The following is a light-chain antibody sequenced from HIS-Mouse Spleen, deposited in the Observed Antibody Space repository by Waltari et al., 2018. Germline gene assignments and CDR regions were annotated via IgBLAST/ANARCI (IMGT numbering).Light chain of an antibody. V-gene: IGLV3-10*01. J-gene: IGLJ2*01. CDR1: ALPKKY. Sequence: SYELTQPPSVSVSPGQTARITCSGDALPKKYAYWYQQKSGQAPVLVIYEDSKRPPGIPERFSGSSSGTMATLTISGAQVDDEADYYCYSTDSSGNHRVFGGGTKLTVL. CDR2: EDS. CDR3: YSTDSSGNHRV.